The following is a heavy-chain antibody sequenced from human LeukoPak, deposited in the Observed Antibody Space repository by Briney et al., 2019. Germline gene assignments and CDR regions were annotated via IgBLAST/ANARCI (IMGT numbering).Heavy chain of an antibody. CDR3: ARDGPYGGHEFDY. CDR1: GFILRSYS. CDR2: ISYIT. D-gene: IGHD4-23*01. Sequence: GRSLRLSCAASGFILRSYSMDWLRQAPATGLDWISYISYITCYADSVRGRFTLSRDDANTSLHLQMTSLREEDTAVYFCARDGPYGGHEFDYWGQGTMVTVSS. V-gene: IGHV3-48*02. J-gene: IGHJ4*02.